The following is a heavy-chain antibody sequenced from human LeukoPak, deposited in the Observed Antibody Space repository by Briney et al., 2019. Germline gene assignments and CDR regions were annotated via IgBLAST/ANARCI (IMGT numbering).Heavy chain of an antibody. J-gene: IGHJ5*02. V-gene: IGHV1-46*01. CDR1: GYTFTSYY. Sequence: ASVKVSCKASGYTFTSYYMHWVRQAPGQGLEWMGIINPSGGSTSYAQKFQGRVTMTRDTSTSTVYMELSSLRSEDTAVYYCARVKSGSSGWYSEFDPWGQGTLVTVSS. CDR3: ARVKSGSSGWYSEFDP. D-gene: IGHD6-19*01. CDR2: INPSGGST.